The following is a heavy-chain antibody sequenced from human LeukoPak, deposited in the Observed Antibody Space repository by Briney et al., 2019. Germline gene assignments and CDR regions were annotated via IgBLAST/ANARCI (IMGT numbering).Heavy chain of an antibody. Sequence: GGSLRLSCAASGFTFSSYSMNWVRQAPGKGLEWVSSISSSSSYIYYADSVKGRFTISRDNAKNSLYLQMSSLRAEDTAVYYCVGQWLVRGTFDYWGQGTLVTVSS. D-gene: IGHD6-19*01. CDR2: ISSSSSYI. CDR3: VGQWLVRGTFDY. V-gene: IGHV3-21*01. J-gene: IGHJ4*02. CDR1: GFTFSSYS.